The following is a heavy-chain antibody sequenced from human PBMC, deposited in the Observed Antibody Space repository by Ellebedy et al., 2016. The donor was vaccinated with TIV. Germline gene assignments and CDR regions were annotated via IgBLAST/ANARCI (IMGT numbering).Heavy chain of an antibody. CDR1: GYTFTGYY. CDR2: INPNSGGT. V-gene: IGHV1-2*04. Sequence: ASVKVSXKASGYTFTGYYMHWVRQAPGQGLEWMGWINPNSGGTNYAQKFQGWVTMTRDTSISTAYMELSRLRSDDTAVYYCARGATTFFNFDYWGQGTLVTVSS. J-gene: IGHJ4*02. D-gene: IGHD1-26*01. CDR3: ARGATTFFNFDY.